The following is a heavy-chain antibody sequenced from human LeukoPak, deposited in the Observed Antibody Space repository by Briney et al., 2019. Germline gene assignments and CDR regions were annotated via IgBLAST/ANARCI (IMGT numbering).Heavy chain of an antibody. CDR3: AMGGSYYPFDY. V-gene: IGHV4-39*01. Sequence: SETLSLTCTVSGGSISSSSYYWGWIRQPPGKGLEWIGSIYYSGSTYYNPSLKSRVTISVDTSKNQFSLKLSSVTAADTAVYYCAMGGSYYPFDYWGQGTLVTVSS. CDR2: IYYSGST. J-gene: IGHJ4*02. CDR1: GGSISSSSYY. D-gene: IGHD1-26*01.